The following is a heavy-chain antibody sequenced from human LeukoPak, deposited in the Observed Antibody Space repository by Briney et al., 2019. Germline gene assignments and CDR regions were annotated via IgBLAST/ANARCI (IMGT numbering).Heavy chain of an antibody. D-gene: IGHD1-7*01. CDR3: ARDPRITGTKESDY. CDR2: INPSGVST. CDR1: GYTFTSYY. V-gene: IGHV1-46*01. J-gene: IGHJ4*02. Sequence: SSVKVSCKASGYTFTSYYIPWVRQAPGQGLEWMGIINPSGVSTSDAQKFQGRVTMTVDMSTSTVYMDLSSLRSDDTAVYYCARDPRITGTKESDYWGQGTLVTVSS.